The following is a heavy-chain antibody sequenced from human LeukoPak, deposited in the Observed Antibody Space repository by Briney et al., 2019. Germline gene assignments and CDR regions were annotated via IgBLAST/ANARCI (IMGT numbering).Heavy chain of an antibody. CDR3: ARAGYSSGWPAGFDY. V-gene: IGHV1-69*06. CDR1: GGTFSSYA. J-gene: IGHJ4*02. D-gene: IGHD6-19*01. CDR2: IIPIFGTA. Sequence: ASVKVSCKASGGTFSSYAISWVRQAPGQGLEWMGGIIPIFGTANYAQKFQGRVTITADKSTSTAYMELSSLRSEDTAVYYCARAGYSSGWPAGFDYWGQGTLVTVSS.